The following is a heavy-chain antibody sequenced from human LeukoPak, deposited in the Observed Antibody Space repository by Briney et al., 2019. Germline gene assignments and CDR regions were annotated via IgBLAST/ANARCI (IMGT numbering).Heavy chain of an antibody. CDR3: ARDRFNGMDV. CDR1: GIAVSPDY. Sequence: GGSLRLSCVASGIAVSPDYITWVRQAPGKGLEWVSIIYSEGSTYYADSVKGRFTISRDISKNTVTLQMNSLRAEDTAVYYCARDRFNGMDVWGQGTTVTVSS. V-gene: IGHV3-66*01. CDR2: IYSEGST. D-gene: IGHD3-3*01. J-gene: IGHJ6*02.